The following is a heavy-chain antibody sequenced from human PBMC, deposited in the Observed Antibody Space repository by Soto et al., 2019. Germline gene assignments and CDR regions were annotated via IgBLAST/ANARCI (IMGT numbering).Heavy chain of an antibody. CDR3: ARQVSERYFDWSGDTFYYMAV. CDR2: IYPGDSDT. CDR1: GYDFTSYL. D-gene: IGHD3-9*01. J-gene: IGHJ6*03. Sequence: GASLKISCEGSGYDFTSYLSGWGRQKPGKGLEGMGIIYPGDSDTRYSPSFQGQVTISADKSISTAYLQWSSLKASDTAMYYCARQVSERYFDWSGDTFYYMAVWGKGTTVTVSS. V-gene: IGHV5-51*01.